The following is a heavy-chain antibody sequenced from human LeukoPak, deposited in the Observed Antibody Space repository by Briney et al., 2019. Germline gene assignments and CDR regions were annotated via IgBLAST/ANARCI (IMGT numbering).Heavy chain of an antibody. J-gene: IGHJ6*03. Sequence: SETLSLTCAVYGGSFSGYYWSWIRQPPGKGLEWIGEINHSGSTNYNPSLKSRVTISLDTSKSQFSLNLTSVTPADTAVYYCARISWVVPVYYHMDVWGKGTTVTVSS. V-gene: IGHV4-34*01. CDR3: ARISWVVPVYYHMDV. D-gene: IGHD3-10*01. CDR2: INHSGST. CDR1: GGSFSGYY.